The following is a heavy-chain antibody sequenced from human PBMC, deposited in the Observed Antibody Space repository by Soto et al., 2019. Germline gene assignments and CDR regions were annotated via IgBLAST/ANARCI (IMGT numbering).Heavy chain of an antibody. CDR1: GGTFSSYA. CDR3: ARETDYSNWFDP. D-gene: IGHD4-4*01. V-gene: IGHV1-69*13. J-gene: IGHJ5*02. CDR2: IIPIFSTP. Sequence: SVKVSCKASGGTFSSYAISGVRQAPGQGLEWRGGIIPIFSTPNYAQKVQGGVTITADESTSTAYMELSSLRSEDTAVYYCARETDYSNWFDPWGQGTLVTAPQ.